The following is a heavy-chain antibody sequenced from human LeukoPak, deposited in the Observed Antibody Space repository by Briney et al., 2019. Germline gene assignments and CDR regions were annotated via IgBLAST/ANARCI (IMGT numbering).Heavy chain of an antibody. Sequence: GGSLRLSCAASGFTFSSYAMSWVRQAPGKGLEWVSAISGSGGSTYYADSVKGRFTISRDNSKNTLYLQMNSLRAEDTAVYYCAKSTEGRLYTAAPEGRYYYGMDVWGQGTTVTVSS. J-gene: IGHJ6*02. CDR1: GFTFSSYA. CDR2: ISGSGGST. D-gene: IGHD2-2*01. V-gene: IGHV3-23*01. CDR3: AKSTEGRLYTAAPEGRYYYGMDV.